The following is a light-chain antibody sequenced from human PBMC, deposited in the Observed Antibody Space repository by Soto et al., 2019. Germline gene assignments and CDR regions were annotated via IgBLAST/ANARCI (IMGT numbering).Light chain of an antibody. CDR2: GAS. Sequence: EIVLTPSPGTLSLSPGERAPLSCRASQSVSSSYLAWYQQKPGQAPRLLIYGASSRATGIPDRFSGSGSGTDFTLTISRLGPEDFAVYYCQQYGSSPWTFGQGTKVDIK. V-gene: IGKV3-20*01. CDR3: QQYGSSPWT. CDR1: QSVSSSY. J-gene: IGKJ1*01.